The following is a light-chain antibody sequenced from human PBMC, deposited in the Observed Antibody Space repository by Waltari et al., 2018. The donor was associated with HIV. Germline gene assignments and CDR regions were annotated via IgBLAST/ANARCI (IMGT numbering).Light chain of an antibody. V-gene: IGLV1-44*01. Sequence: QSVLTQALSASGTPGQRGTISCSGSSSHIGNNIVNWYQQLSGTAPKLLIFSTNERPFGVPDRFSGSKSDTSASLAISGLQFEDEAYYYCATWDDSLNALVFGGGTKLTVL. J-gene: IGLJ2*01. CDR2: STN. CDR1: SSHIGNNI. CDR3: ATWDDSLNALV.